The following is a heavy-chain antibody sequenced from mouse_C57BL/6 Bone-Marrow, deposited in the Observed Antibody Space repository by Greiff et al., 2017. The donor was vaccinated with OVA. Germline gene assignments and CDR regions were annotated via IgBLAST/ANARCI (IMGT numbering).Heavy chain of an antibody. CDR2: INPSNGGT. CDR1: GYTFTSYW. V-gene: IGHV1-53*01. D-gene: IGHD1-1*01. J-gene: IGHJ2*01. Sequence: QVHVKQPGPELVKPGASVKLSCKASGYTFTSYWMHWVKQRPGQGLEWIGNINPSNGGTNYNEKFKSKATLTVDKSSSTAYMQLSSLTSEDSAVYYCARGYYGSRYFDYWGQGTTLTVSS. CDR3: ARGYYGSRYFDY.